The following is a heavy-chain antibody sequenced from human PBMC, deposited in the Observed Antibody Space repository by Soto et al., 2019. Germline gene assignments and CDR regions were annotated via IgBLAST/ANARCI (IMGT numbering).Heavy chain of an antibody. CDR2: IIPILGIA. Sequence: QVQLVQSGAEVKKPGSSVKVSCKASGGTFSSYTISWVRQAPGQGLEWMGRIIPILGIANYAQKFQGRVTXXAXKXXSTAYMELSSLRSENTAVYYCARDFLNGGNSKVDYWGQGTLVTVSS. CDR1: GGTFSSYT. J-gene: IGHJ4*02. D-gene: IGHD2-21*02. V-gene: IGHV1-69*08. CDR3: ARDFLNGGNSKVDY.